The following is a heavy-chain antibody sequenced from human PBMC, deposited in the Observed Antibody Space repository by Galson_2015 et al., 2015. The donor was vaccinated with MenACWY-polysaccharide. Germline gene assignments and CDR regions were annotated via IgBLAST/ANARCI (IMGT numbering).Heavy chain of an antibody. CDR3: ARGGCSSTSCYPDTYFDY. D-gene: IGHD2-2*01. CDR1: GFTFSSYG. J-gene: IGHJ4*02. Sequence: RLSCAASGFTFSSYGMHWVRQAPGKGLEYVSAISSNGGSTYYGDSVKGRFTISRNNSKNTLYLQMGSLRAEDMAVYYCARGGCSSTSCYPDTYFDYWGQGTLVTVSS. V-gene: IGHV3-64*02. CDR2: ISSNGGST.